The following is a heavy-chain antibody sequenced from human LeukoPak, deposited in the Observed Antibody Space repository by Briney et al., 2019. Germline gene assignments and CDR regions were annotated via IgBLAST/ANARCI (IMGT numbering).Heavy chain of an antibody. CDR3: AKGFYQLNASDI. V-gene: IGHV3-30*02. CDR2: IQYDASNK. D-gene: IGHD2-2*01. J-gene: IGHJ3*02. Sequence: PGGSLRLSCAASGFTFSTSGMHWVRQAPGKGLEWVAFIQYDASNKFYVDSVKGRFTISRDNSKNTLYLQMNSLRAEDTAVYYCAKGFYQLNASDIWGQGTMVTVSS. CDR1: GFTFSTSG.